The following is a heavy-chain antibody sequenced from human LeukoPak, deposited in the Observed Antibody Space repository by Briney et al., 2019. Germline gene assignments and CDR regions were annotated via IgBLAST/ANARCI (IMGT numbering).Heavy chain of an antibody. V-gene: IGHV3-48*01. CDR3: AKEQSEQLVWAWLYNYFDY. D-gene: IGHD6-13*01. CDR2: ISSSSSTI. CDR1: GFTFSSYS. J-gene: IGHJ4*02. Sequence: GGSLRLSCAASGFTFSSYSMNWVRQAPGKGLEWVSYISSSSSTIYYADSVKGRFTISRDNSKNTLYLQMNSLRAEDTAVHYCAKEQSEQLVWAWLYNYFDYWGQGTLVTVSS.